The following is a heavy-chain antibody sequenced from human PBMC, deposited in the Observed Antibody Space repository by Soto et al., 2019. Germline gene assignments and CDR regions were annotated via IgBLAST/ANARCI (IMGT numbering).Heavy chain of an antibody. V-gene: IGHV4-39*01. CDR2: MYSGGNT. CDR1: GGSFSSSTYY. J-gene: IGHJ5*02. CDR3: ARQAYASTGYYCGA. Sequence: TSETLSLTCTVSGGSFSSSTYYWGRIRQPPGKGLEWIGSMYSGGNTYYNPSLKSRVTVSVDTSKNHFSLKLTSVTAADTAMYYGARQAYASTGYYCGAWGQGPLVTVSS. D-gene: IGHD3-22*01.